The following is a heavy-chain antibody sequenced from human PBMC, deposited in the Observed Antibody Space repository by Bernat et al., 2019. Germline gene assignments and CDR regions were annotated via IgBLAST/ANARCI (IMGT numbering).Heavy chain of an antibody. V-gene: IGHV3-74*01. Sequence: EVQLVESGGGLVQPGGSLRLSCAASGFTFSNYWMHWVRQVPGKGLVWVSRINSDGSTTNYADSVKGHFTISRDNAKNTLFVQMNSLRADDTAVYYCAREGRDGYNYDYWGQGTLVTVSS. CDR2: INSDGSTT. D-gene: IGHD5-24*01. J-gene: IGHJ4*02. CDR1: GFTFSNYW. CDR3: AREGRDGYNYDY.